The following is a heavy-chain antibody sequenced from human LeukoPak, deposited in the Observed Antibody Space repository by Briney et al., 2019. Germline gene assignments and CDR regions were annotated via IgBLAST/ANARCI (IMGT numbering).Heavy chain of an antibody. CDR3: ARDGDRANYYYYYMDV. CDR2: LYTNGPT. J-gene: IGHJ6*03. D-gene: IGHD2-21*01. V-gene: IGHV3-66*03. Sequence: GGSLRLSCAASGFTVSNYYMSWVRQAPGKGLEWLSVLYTNGPTYYAESVKGRFTISRDNSKNTLYLQMNSLRAEDTAVYYCARDGDRANYYYYYMDVWGKGTTVTVSS. CDR1: GFTVSNYY.